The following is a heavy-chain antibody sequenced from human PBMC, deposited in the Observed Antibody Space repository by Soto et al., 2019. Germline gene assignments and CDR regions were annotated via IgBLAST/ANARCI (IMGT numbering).Heavy chain of an antibody. CDR2: IVSGSAYT. D-gene: IGHD6-13*01. J-gene: IGHJ4*02. V-gene: IGHV3-11*06. CDR3: ARLRASSWYLGGYLDF. Sequence: QVQLVESGGGLVKPGGSLRLSCAASGFTFSDYYMSWIRQAPGKGLEWVSYIVSGSAYTNYADSVKVRFTISRDNAKNSLYLEMNSLRAEDTAVYYCARLRASSWYLGGYLDFWGQGTLVTVSS. CDR1: GFTFSDYY.